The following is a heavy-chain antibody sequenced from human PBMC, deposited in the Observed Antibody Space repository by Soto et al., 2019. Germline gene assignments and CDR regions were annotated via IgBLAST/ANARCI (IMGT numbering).Heavy chain of an antibody. V-gene: IGHV3-21*01. Sequence: LILSCAASGFTFSSYSMNWVRQAPGKGLEWVSSISSSSSYIYYADSVKGRFTISRDNAKNSLYLQMNSLRAEDTAVYYCARDRLSGPPDAFDIWGQGTMVTVSS. D-gene: IGHD2-15*01. CDR3: ARDRLSGPPDAFDI. CDR2: ISSSSSYI. J-gene: IGHJ3*02. CDR1: GFTFSSYS.